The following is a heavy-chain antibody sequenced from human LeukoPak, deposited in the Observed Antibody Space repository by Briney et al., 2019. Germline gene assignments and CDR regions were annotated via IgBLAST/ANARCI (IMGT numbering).Heavy chain of an antibody. CDR3: ARVGYSYGHDY. V-gene: IGHV4-59*01. D-gene: IGHD5-18*01. CDR2: MYYSGST. Sequence: PSETLSLTCTVSGGSIRSYYWSWIRQPPGKGLEWIGYMYYSGSTNYNPSLKSRVTISVDMSKNQFSLKLSSVTAADTAVYYCARVGYSYGHDYWGQETRVTVSS. J-gene: IGHJ4*02. CDR1: GGSIRSYY.